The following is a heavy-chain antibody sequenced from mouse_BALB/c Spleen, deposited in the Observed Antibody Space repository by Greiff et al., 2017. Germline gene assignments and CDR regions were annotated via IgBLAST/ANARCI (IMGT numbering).Heavy chain of an antibody. CDR2: ISSGGST. J-gene: IGHJ4*01. CDR1: GFTFSSFA. D-gene: IGHD2-1*01. CDR3: TRPPQSTMRDYYAMDY. Sequence: EVKLMESGGGLVKPGGSLKLSCAASGFTFSSFAMSWVRQTPEKRLEWVASISSGGSTYYPDSVKGRFTISRDNARNILYLQMSSLRSEDTAMYYCTRPPQSTMRDYYAMDYWGQGTSVTVSS. V-gene: IGHV5-6-5*01.